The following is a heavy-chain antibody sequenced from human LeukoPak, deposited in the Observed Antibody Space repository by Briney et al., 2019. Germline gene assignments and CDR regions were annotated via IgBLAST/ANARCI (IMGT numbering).Heavy chain of an antibody. J-gene: IGHJ4*02. CDR1: GFTFSSYT. Sequence: PGGSLRLSCAASGFTFSSYTMNWVRQAPGKGLEWVSSISSGGSYIYYTDSLKGRFTISRDNAKNSLYLQMNSLRAEDTAVYFCARDLCNGGSCYSGFGYWGQGTLVTVSS. CDR2: ISSGGSYI. D-gene: IGHD2-15*01. CDR3: ARDLCNGGSCYSGFGY. V-gene: IGHV3-21*01.